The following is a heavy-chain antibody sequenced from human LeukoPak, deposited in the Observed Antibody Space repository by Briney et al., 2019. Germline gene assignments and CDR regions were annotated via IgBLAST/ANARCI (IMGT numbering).Heavy chain of an antibody. D-gene: IGHD3-22*01. V-gene: IGHV3-23*01. CDR2: ISGSGGST. CDR3: VGREVYYDSSGVDY. Sequence: PGGSLRLSCAASGFTFSNYWMSWVRQAPGKGLEWVSAISGSGGSTYYADSVKGRFTISRDNSKNTLYLQMNSLRAEDTAVYYCVGREVYYDSSGVDYWGQGTLVTVSS. CDR1: GFTFSNYW. J-gene: IGHJ4*02.